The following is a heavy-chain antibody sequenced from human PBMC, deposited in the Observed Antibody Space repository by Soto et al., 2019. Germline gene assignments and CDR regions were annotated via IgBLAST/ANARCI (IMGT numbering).Heavy chain of an antibody. CDR3: AKHCGSSSCYRFDP. Sequence: GESLKISCAASGFAFSSYATSWIRQAPGKGLEWVSSITSGGGNTYYADSVKGRFTISRDNSKNTLYLQMSSLRAEDTAVYYCAKHCGSSSCYRFDPWVQGTLVTVSS. CDR1: GFAFSSYA. D-gene: IGHD2-2*01. CDR2: ITSGGGNT. J-gene: IGHJ5*02. V-gene: IGHV3-23*01.